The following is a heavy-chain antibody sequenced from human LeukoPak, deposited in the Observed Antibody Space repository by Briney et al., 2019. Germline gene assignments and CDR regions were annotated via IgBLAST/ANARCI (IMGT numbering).Heavy chain of an antibody. D-gene: IGHD1-14*01. Sequence: GGSLRLSCAASGFTFSSYGMHWVRQAPGKGLEWVAVISYDGSNKYYADSVKGRFTISRDNSKNTLCLQMNSLRAEDTAVYYCAKEQPGPFDYWGQGTLVTVSS. CDR1: GFTFSSYG. CDR3: AKEQPGPFDY. V-gene: IGHV3-30*18. J-gene: IGHJ4*02. CDR2: ISYDGSNK.